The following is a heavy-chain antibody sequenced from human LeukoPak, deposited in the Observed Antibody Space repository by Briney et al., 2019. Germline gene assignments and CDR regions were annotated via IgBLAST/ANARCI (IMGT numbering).Heavy chain of an antibody. Sequence: GGSLSLSCAASGFTFSSYGMSWLRQAPGKGLKLVIGINWNGGSTGYADSVKGRFTISRDSTKTSLYLQMNSLGAEDTVLYYCARAGLYNWNYEGTAYFDYWGQGTLVTVSS. V-gene: IGHV3-20*04. CDR1: GFTFSSYG. D-gene: IGHD1-7*01. CDR2: INWNGGST. J-gene: IGHJ4*02. CDR3: ARAGLYNWNYEGTAYFDY.